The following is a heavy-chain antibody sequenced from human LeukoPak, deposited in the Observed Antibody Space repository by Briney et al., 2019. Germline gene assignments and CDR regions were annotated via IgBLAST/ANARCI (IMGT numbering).Heavy chain of an antibody. CDR3: ARDLHDYGDYVTFDY. CDR1: GYTFTSYG. Sequence: ASVKVSCKASGYTFTSYGISWVRQAPGQGLEWMGWISAYNGNTNYAQKLQGRVTMTTDTSTSTAYMELRSLRSDDTAVYYCARDLHDYGDYVTFDYWGQGTLVTVSS. D-gene: IGHD4-17*01. CDR2: ISAYNGNT. J-gene: IGHJ4*02. V-gene: IGHV1-18*01.